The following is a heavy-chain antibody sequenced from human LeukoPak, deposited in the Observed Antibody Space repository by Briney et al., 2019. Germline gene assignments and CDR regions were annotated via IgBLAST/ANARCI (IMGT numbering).Heavy chain of an antibody. CDR2: IYYSGTA. CDR1: GGSIGTYS. J-gene: IGHJ4*02. D-gene: IGHD6-19*01. CDR3: ARQRSGWYYFDY. Sequence: SETLSLTCTVSGGSIGTYSWNWIRQPPGKGLEWIGYIYYSGTANYNPSLKSRVTISVDTSKNQFSLKLSSVTAADTAVYYCARQRSGWYYFDYWGQGTLVTVSS. V-gene: IGHV4-59*08.